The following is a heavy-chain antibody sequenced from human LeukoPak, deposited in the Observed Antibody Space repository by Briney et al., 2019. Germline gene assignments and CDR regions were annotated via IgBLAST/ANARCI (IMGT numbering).Heavy chain of an antibody. D-gene: IGHD3-22*01. CDR1: GFTVSSNY. J-gene: IGHJ4*02. CDR3: ARDLLYYDSSGRKGRSTDY. V-gene: IGHV3-66*01. CDR2: IYSGGST. Sequence: GGSLRLSCAASGFTVSSNYMSWVRQAPGKGLEWVSVIYSGGSTYYADSVKGRFTISRDNSKNTLYLQMNSLRAEDTAVYYCARDLLYYDSSGRKGRSTDYWGQGTLVTVSS.